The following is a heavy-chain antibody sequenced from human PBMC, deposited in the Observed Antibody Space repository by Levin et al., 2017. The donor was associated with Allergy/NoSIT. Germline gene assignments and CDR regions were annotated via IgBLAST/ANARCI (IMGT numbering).Heavy chain of an antibody. J-gene: IGHJ6*02. CDR2: ISYDGSNK. CDR1: GFTFSSYG. CDR3: AKDLKSGYGDV. Sequence: GGSLRLSCAASGFTFSSYGMYWVRQAPGKGLEWVAAISYDGSNKHYADSVKGRFTISRDSSKNTLYLQMNSLRADDTAVYYCAKDLKSGYGDVWGQGTTVAVSS. D-gene: IGHD2-15*01. V-gene: IGHV3-30*18.